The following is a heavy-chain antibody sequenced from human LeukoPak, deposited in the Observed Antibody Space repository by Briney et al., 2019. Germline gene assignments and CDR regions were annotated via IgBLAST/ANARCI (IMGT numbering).Heavy chain of an antibody. J-gene: IGHJ4*02. CDR3: ARDQGYNWNYLDY. CDR1: GGSISSGSFF. CDR2: ISITGST. Sequence: TSSETLSLTCTVSGGSISSGSFFWTWIRQPAGKGLEWIGRISITGSTNYNPSLKSRISISVDTSKNQFSLKLSSVTAADTAVYYCARDQGYNWNYLDYWGQGTLVTVSS. D-gene: IGHD1-20*01. V-gene: IGHV4-61*02.